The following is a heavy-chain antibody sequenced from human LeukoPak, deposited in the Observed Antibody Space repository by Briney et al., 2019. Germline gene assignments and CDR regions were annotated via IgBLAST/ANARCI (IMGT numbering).Heavy chain of an antibody. D-gene: IGHD1-26*01. CDR3: AEDQEWELLGYYFDY. Sequence: GGSLRLSCAASGFTFSSYWMHWVRQAPGKGLEWVARISYDGSNKYYADSVKGRFTISRDNSKNTLYLQMNSLRAEDTAVYYCAEDQEWELLGYYFDYWGQGTLVTVSS. CDR2: ISYDGSNK. J-gene: IGHJ4*02. CDR1: GFTFSSYW. V-gene: IGHV3-30*18.